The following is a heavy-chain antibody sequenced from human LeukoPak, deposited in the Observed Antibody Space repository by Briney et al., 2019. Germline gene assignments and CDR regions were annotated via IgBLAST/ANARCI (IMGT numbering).Heavy chain of an antibody. CDR3: ATYYYGSGSYSGILDY. J-gene: IGHJ4*02. Sequence: SETLSLTCTVSGGSISSSSYYWGWIRQPPGKRLEWIGSIYYSGSTYYNPSLKSRVTISVDTSKNQFSLKLSSVTAADTAVYYCATYYYGSGSYSGILDYWGQGTLVTVSS. CDR1: GGSISSSSYY. V-gene: IGHV4-39*07. D-gene: IGHD3-10*01. CDR2: IYYSGST.